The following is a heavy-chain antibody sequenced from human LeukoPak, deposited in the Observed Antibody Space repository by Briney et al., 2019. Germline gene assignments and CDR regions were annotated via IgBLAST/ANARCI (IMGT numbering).Heavy chain of an antibody. V-gene: IGHV3-20*04. D-gene: IGHD1/OR15-1a*01. Sequence: GGSLRLSCAASGFTFDDYGMSWVRQAPGKGLEWVSGINWNGGSTGYADSVKGRFTISRDNARNSLYLQMNSLRAEDTAVYYCARGGPNRYYYYMDVWGKGTTVTISS. CDR3: ARGGPNRYYYYMDV. J-gene: IGHJ6*03. CDR2: INWNGGST. CDR1: GFTFDDYG.